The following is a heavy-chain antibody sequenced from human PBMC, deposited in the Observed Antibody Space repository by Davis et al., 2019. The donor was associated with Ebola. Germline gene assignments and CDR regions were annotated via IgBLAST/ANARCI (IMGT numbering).Heavy chain of an antibody. CDR3: AKERVNKAVAYFDY. CDR1: GFTFSSYA. D-gene: IGHD6-19*01. V-gene: IGHV3-23*01. CDR2: ISDRGGST. J-gene: IGHJ4*02. Sequence: PGGSLRLSCVASGFTFSSYAMSWVRQAPGKGLEWVSGISDRGGSTHNAGSVKGRFTISRDNSRNTLYLQMNSLRAEDTAVYYCAKERVNKAVAYFDYWGQGTLVTVSS.